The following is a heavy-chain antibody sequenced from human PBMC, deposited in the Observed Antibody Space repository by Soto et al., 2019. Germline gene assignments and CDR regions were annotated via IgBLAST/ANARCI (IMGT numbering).Heavy chain of an antibody. J-gene: IGHJ5*02. CDR3: ARAPRLTQLSA. CDR2: INGVNGNT. V-gene: IGHV1-3*01. D-gene: IGHD1-1*01. CDR1: GYTFTTSG. Sequence: ASGKVSCKASGYTFTTSGMHWVRQAPGQGLEWVGWINGVNGNTKYSQKFQDRVTITRDSSASTAYMELSGLTSDDTGVFYCARAPRLTQLSAWGQGTLVTVSS.